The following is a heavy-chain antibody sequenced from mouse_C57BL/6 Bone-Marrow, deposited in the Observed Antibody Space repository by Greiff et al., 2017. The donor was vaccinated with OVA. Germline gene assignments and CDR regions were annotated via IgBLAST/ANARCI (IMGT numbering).Heavy chain of an antibody. V-gene: IGHV5-17*01. CDR1: GFTFSDYG. J-gene: IGHJ1*03. CDR2: ISSGSSTI. D-gene: IGHD2-5*01. CDR3: AIIYYSNLDWYFDV. Sequence: DVHLVESGGGLVKPGGSLKLSCAASGFTFSDYGMHWVRQAPEKGLEWVAYISSGSSTIYYADTVKGRFTISRDNAKNTLFLQMTSLRSVDTAMYFCAIIYYSNLDWYFDVWGTQATVTVSS.